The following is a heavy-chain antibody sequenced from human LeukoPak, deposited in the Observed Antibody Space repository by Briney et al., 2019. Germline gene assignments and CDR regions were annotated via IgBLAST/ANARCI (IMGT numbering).Heavy chain of an antibody. J-gene: IGHJ4*02. V-gene: IGHV4-59*01. Sequence: SETLSLTCTVSGGSISSYYWSWIRQPPGKGLEWIGYIYYSGSTDYNPSLKSRVTISVETSKNQFSLKLSCVTAADTAVYYCARVTGYMIEDYFDYWGQGTLVTVSS. CDR2: IYYSGST. CDR3: ARVTGYMIEDYFDY. CDR1: GGSISSYY. D-gene: IGHD3-22*01.